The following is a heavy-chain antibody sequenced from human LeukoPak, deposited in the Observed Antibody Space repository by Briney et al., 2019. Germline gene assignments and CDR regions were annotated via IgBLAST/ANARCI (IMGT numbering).Heavy chain of an antibody. CDR1: GYTFTGYY. Sequence: ASVKVSCKASGYTFTGYYIHWVRQAPGQGLEWMGRINPNNGGTDYAQKFQGRDTMTRDTSISTASMELTRLTSDDTAVFYCARRIAAAGHFDYWGQGTLVTVSS. CDR3: ARRIAAAGHFDY. J-gene: IGHJ4*02. CDR2: INPNNGGT. D-gene: IGHD6-13*01. V-gene: IGHV1-2*06.